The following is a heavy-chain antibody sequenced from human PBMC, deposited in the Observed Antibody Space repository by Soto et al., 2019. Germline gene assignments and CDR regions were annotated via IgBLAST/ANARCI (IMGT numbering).Heavy chain of an antibody. V-gene: IGHV3-33*01. CDR2: IWYDGSNK. Sequence: QVQLVESGGGVVQPGRSLRLSCAASGFTFSSYGMHWVRQAPGKGLEWVAVIWYDGSNKYYADSVKGRFTISRDNSKNTLYLQMNSLRAEDTAVYYCARDQGSGSYYNGAYWGQGTLVTVSS. CDR3: ARDQGSGSYYNGAY. J-gene: IGHJ4*02. CDR1: GFTFSSYG. D-gene: IGHD3-10*01.